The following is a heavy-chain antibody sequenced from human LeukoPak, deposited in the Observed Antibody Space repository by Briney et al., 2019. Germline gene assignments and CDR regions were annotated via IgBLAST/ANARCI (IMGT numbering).Heavy chain of an antibody. V-gene: IGHV3-30*18. Sequence: GGSLRLSCAASGFTFSSYWMHWVRQAPGKGLEWVAVISYDGSNKYYADSVKGRFTISRDNSKNTLYLQMNSLRAEDTAVYYCAKDTAVAGTLRAQFFDYWGQGTLVTVSS. CDR1: GFTFSSYW. J-gene: IGHJ4*02. CDR3: AKDTAVAGTLRAQFFDY. CDR2: ISYDGSNK. D-gene: IGHD6-19*01.